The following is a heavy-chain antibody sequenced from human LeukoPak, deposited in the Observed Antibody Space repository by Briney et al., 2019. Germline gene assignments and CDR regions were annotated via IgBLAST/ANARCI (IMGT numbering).Heavy chain of an antibody. Sequence: ASVKVSCKASGYTFTSNYIHWVRQAPGQGLEWMGMVYPRDGSTSYAQKFQGRVTVTRDTSTSAVHMELSGLRSEDTAVYYCARDQEGFDYWGQGTLVTVSS. CDR2: VYPRDGST. CDR1: GYTFTSNY. V-gene: IGHV1-46*01. CDR3: ARDQEGFDY. J-gene: IGHJ4*02.